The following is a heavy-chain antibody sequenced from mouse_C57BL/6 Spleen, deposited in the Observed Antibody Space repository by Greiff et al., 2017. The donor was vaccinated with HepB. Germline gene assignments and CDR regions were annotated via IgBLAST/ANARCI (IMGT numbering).Heavy chain of an antibody. D-gene: IGHD1-1*01. CDR1: GFSLTSYG. CDR2: IWRGGST. J-gene: IGHJ2*01. V-gene: IGHV2-5*01. Sequence: QLQQSGPGLVQPSQSLSIPCTVSGFSLTSYGVHWVRQSPGKGLEWLGVIWRGGSTDYNAAFMSRLSITKDNSKSQVFFKMNSLQADDTAIYYCAKDRRDYYGSSFDYWGQGTTLTVSS. CDR3: AKDRRDYYGSSFDY.